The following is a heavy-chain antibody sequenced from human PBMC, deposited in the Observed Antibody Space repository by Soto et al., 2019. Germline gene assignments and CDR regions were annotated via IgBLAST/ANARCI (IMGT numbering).Heavy chain of an antibody. V-gene: IGHV3-74*01. CDR1: GFIFSNYW. J-gene: IGHJ4*02. D-gene: IGHD2-15*01. CDR3: ARERGGYSSDF. Sequence: PGGSLGLSCAASGFIFSNYWMHWIRQVPGKGLVWVSRINGDGDYTNYADSVKGRFTISRDNAKNTLYLQMNSLRAEDTAVYYCARERGGYSSDFWGQGTLVTAPQ. CDR2: INGDGDYT.